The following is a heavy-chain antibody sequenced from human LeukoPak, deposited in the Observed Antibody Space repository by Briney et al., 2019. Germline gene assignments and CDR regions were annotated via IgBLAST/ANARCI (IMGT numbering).Heavy chain of an antibody. Sequence: PSETLSLTCAVYGGSFSGYYWSWIRQPPGKGLEWIGETNYSGSTDYNLSLKSRVTISVDTSKNQFSLRLSSVTAADTAVYYCARMARFRGPRGFDYWGQGTLVTVSS. CDR3: ARMARFRGPRGFDY. V-gene: IGHV4-34*01. D-gene: IGHD3-10*01. CDR1: GGSFSGYY. J-gene: IGHJ4*02. CDR2: TNYSGST.